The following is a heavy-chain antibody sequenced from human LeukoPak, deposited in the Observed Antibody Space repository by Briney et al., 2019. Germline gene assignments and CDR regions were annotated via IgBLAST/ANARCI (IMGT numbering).Heavy chain of an antibody. D-gene: IGHD6-19*01. CDR1: GFTFSSYA. Sequence: GGSLRLSCAASGFTFSSYAMSCVRQAPGKGLEWVSIISDSGDITYYADSVKGRFTISRDTSKNTLYLQMNSLRAEDTAVYYCAKVGAAGIAVVLVDYWGQGTLVTVSS. V-gene: IGHV3-23*01. J-gene: IGHJ4*02. CDR2: ISDSGDIT. CDR3: AKVGAAGIAVVLVDY.